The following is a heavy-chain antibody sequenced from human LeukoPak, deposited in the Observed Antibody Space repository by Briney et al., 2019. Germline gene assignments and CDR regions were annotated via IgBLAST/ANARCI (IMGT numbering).Heavy chain of an antibody. V-gene: IGHV3-23*01. CDR2: ISGSGNNT. Sequence: GGSLRLSCAASGFTFSSYAMSWVRQAPGKGLEWVSAISGSGNNTYYADSVKGRFTISRDNSKNTLYLQMNSLRAEDTAVYYCAKSYYDSSGYRGDLEYWGQGTLVTVSS. CDR3: AKSYYDSSGYRGDLEY. CDR1: GFTFSSYA. J-gene: IGHJ4*02. D-gene: IGHD3-22*01.